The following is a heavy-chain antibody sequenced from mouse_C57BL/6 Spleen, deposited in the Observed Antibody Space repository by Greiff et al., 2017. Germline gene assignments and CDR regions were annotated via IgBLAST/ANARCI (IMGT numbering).Heavy chain of an antibody. Sequence: VQLQQSGPELVKPGASVKIPCKASGYTFTDYNMAWVKQSPGKSLEWIGDINPNNGGTIYNQKFKGKATLTVDKSSSTAYMELRSLTSEDTAVYYGARRNYYGSSVYYYAMDYWGQGTSVTVSS. D-gene: IGHD1-1*01. CDR2: INPNNGGT. J-gene: IGHJ4*01. CDR1: GYTFTDYN. CDR3: ARRNYYGSSVYYYAMDY. V-gene: IGHV1-18*01.